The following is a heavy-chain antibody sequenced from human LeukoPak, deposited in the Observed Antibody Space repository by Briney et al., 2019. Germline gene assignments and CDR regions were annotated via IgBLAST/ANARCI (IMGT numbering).Heavy chain of an antibody. CDR2: ISSSSSYI. CDR1: GFTFSSYS. Sequence: GGSLRLSCAASGFTFSSYSMNWVRQAPGKGLEWVSSISSSSSYIYYADSVKGRFTISRDNAKNSLYLQMNSLRAEDTAVYYCARDSYYDFWSGYYHWFDPWGQGTLVTVSS. J-gene: IGHJ5*02. V-gene: IGHV3-21*01. CDR3: ARDSYYDFWSGYYHWFDP. D-gene: IGHD3-3*01.